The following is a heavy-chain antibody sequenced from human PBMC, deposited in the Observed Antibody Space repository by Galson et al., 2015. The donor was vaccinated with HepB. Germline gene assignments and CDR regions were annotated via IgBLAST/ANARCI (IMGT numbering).Heavy chain of an antibody. CDR1: GFSLSLGGVS. D-gene: IGHD3-22*01. V-gene: IGHV2-5*01. Sequence: PALVKPTQTLTLTCSFSGFSLSLGGVSVGWIRQPPGKALEWLALISWTNDKYYSLSLRGRLTITKDTSTNHVVLTMPNVDPVDTATYYCVRETYYYERSGDRAGWFDLWGRGTLVAVSS. CDR2: ISWTNDK. J-gene: IGHJ2*01. CDR3: VRETYYYERSGDRAGWFDL.